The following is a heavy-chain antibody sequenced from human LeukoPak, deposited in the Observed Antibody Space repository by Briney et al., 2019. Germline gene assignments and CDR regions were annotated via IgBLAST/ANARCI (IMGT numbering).Heavy chain of an antibody. CDR3: ARGYYGSGNPEAFDY. J-gene: IGHJ4*02. CDR2: ISYRGST. Sequence: SETLSLTCTVSGDSISSYYWSWIRQPPGKGLEWTAYISYRGSTNYNPSLKSRVTISFDTSKNQFSLKVSSVTAADTAVYYCARGYYGSGNPEAFDYWGQGTLVTVSS. CDR1: GDSISSYY. V-gene: IGHV4-59*12. D-gene: IGHD3-10*01.